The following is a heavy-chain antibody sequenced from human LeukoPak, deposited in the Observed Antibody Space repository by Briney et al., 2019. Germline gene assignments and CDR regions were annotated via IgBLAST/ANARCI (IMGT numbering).Heavy chain of an antibody. CDR2: IVPRDSYT. V-gene: IGHV5-10-1*01. CDR1: GYNFSTYW. CDR3: ARAPEYYYDSSGYYPYFGY. J-gene: IGHJ4*02. Sequence: GGALKISCKASGYNFSTYWMVRVRQTPGKDLEWMGGIVPRDSYTIYSPSIQGHVTISADKSISTAYLQWSSMKASDIAMYYCARAPEYYYDSSGYYPYFGYWGQGTLVTVSS. D-gene: IGHD3-22*01.